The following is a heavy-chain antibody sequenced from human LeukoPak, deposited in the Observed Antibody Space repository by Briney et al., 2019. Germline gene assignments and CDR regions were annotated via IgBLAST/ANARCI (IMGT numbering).Heavy chain of an antibody. CDR2: INPNSGGT. D-gene: IGHD3-10*01. V-gene: IGHV1-2*02. CDR1: GYTFTGYY. J-gene: IGHJ4*02. Sequence: ASVKVSCKASGYTFTGYYMHWVRQAPGQGLEWMGWINPNSGGTNYAQKFQGRVTMTRDTSISTAYMELSRLRSDDTAVYYCARGFSGGSYGSGRFDYWGQGTLVTVSS. CDR3: ARGFSGGSYGSGRFDY.